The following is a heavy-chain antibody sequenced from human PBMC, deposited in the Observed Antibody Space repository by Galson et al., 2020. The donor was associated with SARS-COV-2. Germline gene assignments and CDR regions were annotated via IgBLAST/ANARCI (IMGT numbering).Heavy chain of an antibody. CDR3: ARDVRFGELLDRFDY. V-gene: IGHV3-33*01. J-gene: IGHJ4*02. CDR2: IWYDGSNK. D-gene: IGHD3-10*01. Sequence: GGSLRLSCAASGFTFSSYGMHWVRQAPGKGLEWVAVIWYDGSNKYYADSVKGRFTISRDNSKNTLYLQMNSLRAENTAVYYCARDVRFGELLDRFDYWGQGTLVTVSS. CDR1: GFTFSSYG.